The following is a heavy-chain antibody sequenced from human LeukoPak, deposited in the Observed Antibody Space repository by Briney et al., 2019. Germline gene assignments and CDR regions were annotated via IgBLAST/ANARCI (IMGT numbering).Heavy chain of an antibody. CDR3: ATHDYSKIGDY. CDR1: GGSFSGYY. V-gene: IGHV4-34*01. J-gene: IGHJ4*02. D-gene: IGHD4-11*01. Sequence: SETLSLTCAVYGGSFSGYYWSWIRQPPGKGLEWIGEINHSGSTNYNPSLKSRVTISVDTSKNQFSLKLSSVTAADTAVYYCATHDYSKIGDYWGQGTLVTVSS. CDR2: INHSGST.